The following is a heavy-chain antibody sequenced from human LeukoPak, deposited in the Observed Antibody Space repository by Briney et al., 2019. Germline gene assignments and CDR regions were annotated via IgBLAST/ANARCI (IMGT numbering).Heavy chain of an antibody. J-gene: IGHJ3*02. CDR3: AIEQLGLEDAFDI. D-gene: IGHD6-6*01. Sequence: GGSLRLSCAATGFTFSSYWMGWVRQAPGTGLEWVANIKQDASEKNYVDSVKGRFIISRDNAKNSLFLQMNNVRVEDTAVYYCAIEQLGLEDAFDIWGQGTMVTVSS. CDR2: IKQDASEK. CDR1: GFTFSSYW. V-gene: IGHV3-7*01.